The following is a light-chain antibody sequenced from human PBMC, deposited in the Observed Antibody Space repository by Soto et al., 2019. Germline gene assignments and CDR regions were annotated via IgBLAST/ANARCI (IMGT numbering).Light chain of an antibody. CDR3: CSHAGNNNYV. Sequence: QCVLTQPPSASGSPGQSVAISCTGTSRDVGGQNYVSWYQQHPGKAPKLIIYAVSNRPSGVPDRFSGSKSGNTASLTISGLRAEDEADYYCCSHAGNNNYVFGTGTKVTVL. V-gene: IGLV2-8*01. CDR2: AVS. CDR1: SRDVGGQNY. J-gene: IGLJ1*01.